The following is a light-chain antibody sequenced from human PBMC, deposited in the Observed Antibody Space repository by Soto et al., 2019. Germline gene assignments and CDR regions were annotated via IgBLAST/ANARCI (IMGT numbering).Light chain of an antibody. V-gene: IGLV2-14*01. Sequence: QSALTQPASVSGSPGQSITISCTGSSSDVGAYNYVSWYQQYPGNAPKLIIYEVNYRPSEVPHRFSGSKSGNTATLTISGLQAEDEAEYYCSSYTNTYTYVFGPGTKATVL. CDR3: SSYTNTYTYV. J-gene: IGLJ1*01. CDR1: SSDVGAYNY. CDR2: EVN.